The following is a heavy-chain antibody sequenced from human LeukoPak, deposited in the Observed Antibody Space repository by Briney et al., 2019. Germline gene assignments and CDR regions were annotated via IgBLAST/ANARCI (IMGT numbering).Heavy chain of an antibody. D-gene: IGHD5-18*01. V-gene: IGHV1-8*01. CDR3: ARGKPLVTASKKKTFPFYFYFQDG. CDR2: MNPNSGNT. J-gene: IGHJ6*03. CDR1: GYTFTSYD. Sequence: ASVKVSCKASGYTFTSYDINWVRQATGQGLEWMGWMNPNSGNTGYAQKFQGRVTMTRNTSISTAYMELSSLRSEDTAVYYCARGKPLVTASKKKTFPFYFYFQDGRGQGNNGHVL.